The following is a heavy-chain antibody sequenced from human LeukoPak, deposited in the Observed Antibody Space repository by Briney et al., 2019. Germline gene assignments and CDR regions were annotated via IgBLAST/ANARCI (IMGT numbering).Heavy chain of an antibody. CDR1: GFDVSINH. CDR3: ARVEVQT. J-gene: IGHJ5*02. CDR2: IYSGGSGTT. Sequence: GGSLRLSCAASGFDVSINHMIWVRQAPGKGLEWVSVIYSGGSGTTYYADSVKGRFTISRDNSKNTLYLQMNSLRAEDTAVYYCARVEVQTWGQGTLVTVSS. D-gene: IGHD3-3*01. V-gene: IGHV3-53*01.